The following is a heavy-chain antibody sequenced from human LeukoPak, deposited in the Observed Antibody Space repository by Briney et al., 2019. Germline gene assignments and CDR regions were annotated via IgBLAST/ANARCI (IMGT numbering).Heavy chain of an antibody. V-gene: IGHV3-7*01. D-gene: IGHD6-6*01. J-gene: IGHJ4*02. CDR3: AKEAEYSSSDFDY. Sequence: GSLRLSCEASGFTFSRYRMTWVRQVPGKGLEWVANIKQDGNEKYYVDSVRGRFTISRDNTKDSLFLQMDSLRVEDTAVYYCAKEAEYSSSDFDYWGQGTLVTVSS. CDR1: GFTFSRYR. CDR2: IKQDGNEK.